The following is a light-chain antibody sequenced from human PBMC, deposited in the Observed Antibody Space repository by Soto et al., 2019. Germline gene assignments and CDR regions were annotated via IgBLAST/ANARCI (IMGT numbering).Light chain of an antibody. CDR2: EVS. Sequence: QSALTQPPSASGSPGQSVTISCTGTSSDVGAYKYVPWYQQYPGRAPKLMIYEVSKRPSGVPDRFSGSKSGNTASLTVSGLQAEDEADYYCTSYVGSDIWVFGGGTQLTVL. V-gene: IGLV2-8*01. CDR3: TSYVGSDIWV. J-gene: IGLJ3*02. CDR1: SSDVGAYKY.